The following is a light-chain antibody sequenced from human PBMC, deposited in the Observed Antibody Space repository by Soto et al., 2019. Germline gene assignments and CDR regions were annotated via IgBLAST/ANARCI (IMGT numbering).Light chain of an antibody. J-gene: IGLJ2*01. CDR2: LNSDGSH. CDR1: SGHNNYA. CDR3: QTWGTAIHDVV. V-gene: IGLV4-69*01. Sequence: QLVLTQSPSASASLGASVKLTCTLSSGHNNYAIAWHQQQPDKGPQYLMKLNSDGSHSKGDGIPDRFSGSSSGAERHLTISSLQSEDEADYYCQTWGTAIHDVVFGAGTKLTVL.